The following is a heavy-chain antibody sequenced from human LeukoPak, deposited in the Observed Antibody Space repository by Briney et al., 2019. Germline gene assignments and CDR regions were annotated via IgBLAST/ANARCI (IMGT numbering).Heavy chain of an antibody. CDR1: GFPFSSYA. V-gene: IGHV3-23*01. D-gene: IGHD4-4*01. CDR2: ISDSGGST. CDR3: APPTVVNYDY. J-gene: IGHJ4*02. Sequence: GGSLRLSCAASGFPFSSYAITWVRQAPGKGLEWVSAISDSGGSTYYADSVKGRFTISRDNSKNTLDLQMNSLRAEDMAVYYCAPPTVVNYDYWGQGTLVTVSS.